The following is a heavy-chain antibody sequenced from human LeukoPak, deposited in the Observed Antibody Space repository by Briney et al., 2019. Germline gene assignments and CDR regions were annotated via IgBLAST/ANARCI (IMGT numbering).Heavy chain of an antibody. CDR1: GGSISSYY. CDR3: ARLMVARPSNYYYYGMDV. V-gene: IGHV4-59*08. J-gene: IGHJ6*02. Sequence: PSETLSLTCTVSGGSISSYYWSWIRQPPGKGLEWIGYIYYSGSTNYNPSLKSRVTISVDTSKNQFSLKLSSVTAADTAVYYCARLMVARPSNYYYYGMDVWGQGTTVTVSS. D-gene: IGHD2-15*01. CDR2: IYYSGST.